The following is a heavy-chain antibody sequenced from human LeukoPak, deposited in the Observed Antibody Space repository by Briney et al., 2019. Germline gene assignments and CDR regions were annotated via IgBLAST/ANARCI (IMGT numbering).Heavy chain of an antibody. CDR3: ARDSRTGTIYYYYYYMDV. Sequence: GGSLRLSCAASGFTFSSYSMNWVRQAPGKGLEWVSYISSSSSTIYYADSVKGRYTISRDNAKNSLYLQMNSLRAEDTAVYYCARDSRTGTIYYYYYYMDVWGKGTTVTVSS. V-gene: IGHV3-48*04. J-gene: IGHJ6*03. CDR2: ISSSSSTI. D-gene: IGHD1-1*01. CDR1: GFTFSSYS.